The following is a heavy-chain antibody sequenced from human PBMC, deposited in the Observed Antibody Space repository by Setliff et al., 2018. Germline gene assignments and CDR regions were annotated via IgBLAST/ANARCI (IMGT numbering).Heavy chain of an antibody. D-gene: IGHD1-1*01. V-gene: IGHV4-39*01. CDR3: ARTGTYRYFDY. J-gene: IGHJ4*02. Sequence: SETLSLTCTVSGGSIGSTTYYWGWIRQPPGKGLEWIGRIYYRGDTYYNASLKGRLTISVDTAQNQFSLRLTSVTAADTAVYYCARTGTYRYFDYWGQGALVTVSS. CDR1: GGSIGSTTYY. CDR2: IYYRGDT.